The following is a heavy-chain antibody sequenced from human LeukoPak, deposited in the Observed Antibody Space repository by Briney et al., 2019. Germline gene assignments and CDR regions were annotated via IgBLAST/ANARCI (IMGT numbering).Heavy chain of an antibody. CDR2: LSGSGITT. Sequence: GGSLRLSCAASGFTFSNSAMSWVRQAPGKGLEWVSTLSGSGITTYYADSVKGRFTISRDNSKNTLYLQMNSLRAEDTAVYYCAKGIYSSGWSCFDYWGHGTLVTVSS. V-gene: IGHV3-23*01. J-gene: IGHJ4*01. CDR3: AKGIYSSGWSCFDY. D-gene: IGHD6-19*01. CDR1: GFTFSNSA.